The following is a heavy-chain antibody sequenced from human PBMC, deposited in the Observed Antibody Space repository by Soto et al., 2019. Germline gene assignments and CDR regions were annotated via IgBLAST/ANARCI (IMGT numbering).Heavy chain of an antibody. J-gene: IGHJ3*02. CDR2: FNPNSGGT. V-gene: IGHV1-2*02. CDR3: ARDLGVGATRVGDAFDI. CDR1: GYTFTGYY. Sequence: QVQLVQSGAEVKKPGASVKVSCKASGYTFTGYYVHWVRQAPGQGLEWMGWFNPNSGGTNYAQKFQGRLTMTRDTSISTVYMELSRLRSDDTAVYYCARDLGVGATRVGDAFDIWGQGTMVTISS. D-gene: IGHD1-26*01.